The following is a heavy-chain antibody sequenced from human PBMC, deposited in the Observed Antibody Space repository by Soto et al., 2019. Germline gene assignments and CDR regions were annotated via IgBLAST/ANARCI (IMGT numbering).Heavy chain of an antibody. CDR3: AALGTGYRAVDH. CDR2: IYYTGST. D-gene: IGHD3-9*01. J-gene: IGHJ4*02. Sequence: SETLSLTCSVSDGSINSYYWTWIRQPPGKRLEWIGYIYYTGSTNYNPSLNNRVTISLDTSKNQVSLTLTSVTAADAAVYYCAALGTGYRAVDHWGQGTLVTVSS. V-gene: IGHV4-59*01. CDR1: DGSINSYY.